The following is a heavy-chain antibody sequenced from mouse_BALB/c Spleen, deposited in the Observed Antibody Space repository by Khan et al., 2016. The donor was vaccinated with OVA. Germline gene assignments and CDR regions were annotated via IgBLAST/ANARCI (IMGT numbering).Heavy chain of an antibody. CDR1: GYTFTSYW. Sequence: QVQLKQSGAELVRPGASVKLSCKTSGYTFTSYWIHWVKQRSGQGLEWIARIYPGTDYSYYNEKFKDKATLTADKSSSTSYMQLSSLKSEDSDVYFCGREEVWYHFDHWGQGTTLTVSA. V-gene: IGHV1S132*01. CDR3: GREEVWYHFDH. CDR2: IYPGTDYS. J-gene: IGHJ2*01. D-gene: IGHD1-1*02.